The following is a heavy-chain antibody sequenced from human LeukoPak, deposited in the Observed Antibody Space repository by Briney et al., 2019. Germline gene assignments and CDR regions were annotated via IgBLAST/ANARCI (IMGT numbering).Heavy chain of an antibody. CDR3: ASGPDYYDAGSYLPS. Sequence: ASVKVSCKASGYTFTNYAMHWVRQAPGQRLEWMGGSNAGNGNTKYSQKFHDRVTITGDTSVSTAYMEVSSLTSEDTAGYYRASGPDYYDAGSYLPSWGQGTLVTVSS. CDR2: SNAGNGNT. J-gene: IGHJ5*02. CDR1: GYTFTNYA. V-gene: IGHV1-3*01. D-gene: IGHD3-10*01.